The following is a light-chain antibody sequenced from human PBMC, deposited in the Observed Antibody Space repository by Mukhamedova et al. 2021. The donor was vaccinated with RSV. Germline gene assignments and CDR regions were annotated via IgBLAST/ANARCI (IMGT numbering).Light chain of an antibody. V-gene: IGKV2-28*01. CDR3: MQGLETPIT. Sequence: ASGVPERVSGSGSGTDFTLNISRVEAEDVGLYYCMQGLETPITFGQGTRLDIK. J-gene: IGKJ5*01.